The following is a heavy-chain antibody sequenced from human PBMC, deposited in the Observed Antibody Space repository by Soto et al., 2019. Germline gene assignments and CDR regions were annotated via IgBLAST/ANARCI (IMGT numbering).Heavy chain of an antibody. CDR3: ARVARNYYYFDY. CDR2: IKSDESTT. J-gene: IGHJ4*02. D-gene: IGHD3-10*01. V-gene: IGHV3-74*01. Sequence: EVQLVESGGGLVQPGGSLRLSCAASGFIFTDYWIHWVRQAPGKGLVWVSRIKSDESTTNYADSVWGRLTISRDNANNTVYLQINSLRAEDTAVYYCARVARNYYYFDYWGQGTLVTVSS. CDR1: GFIFTDYW.